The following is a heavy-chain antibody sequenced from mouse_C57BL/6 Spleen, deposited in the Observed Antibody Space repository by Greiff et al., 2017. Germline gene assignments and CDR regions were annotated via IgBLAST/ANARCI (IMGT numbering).Heavy chain of an antibody. CDR2: ISSGGDYI. J-gene: IGHJ3*01. CDR1: GFTFSSYA. D-gene: IGHD1-1*01. CDR3: TSDYYGSSFAY. Sequence: EVKLVESGEGLVKPGGSLKLSCAASGFTFSSYAMSWVRQTPEKRLEWVAYISSGGDYIYYADTVKGRFTISRDNARNTLYLQMSSLKSEDTAMDYCTSDYYGSSFAYWGQGTLVTVSA. V-gene: IGHV5-9-1*02.